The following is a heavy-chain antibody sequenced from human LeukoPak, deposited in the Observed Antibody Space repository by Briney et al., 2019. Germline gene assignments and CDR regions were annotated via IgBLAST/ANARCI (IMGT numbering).Heavy chain of an antibody. CDR1: GGSISSGGYY. D-gene: IGHD5-18*01. V-gene: IGHV4-31*03. CDR2: IYYSGST. CDR3: AREYMILSGYSYGLDY. J-gene: IGHJ4*02. Sequence: ASETLSLTCTVSGGSISSGGYYWSWIRQHPGRGLEWIGYIYYSGSTYYNPSLKSRVTISVDTSKNQFSLKLSSVTAADTAVYYCAREYMILSGYSYGLDYWGQGTLVTVSS.